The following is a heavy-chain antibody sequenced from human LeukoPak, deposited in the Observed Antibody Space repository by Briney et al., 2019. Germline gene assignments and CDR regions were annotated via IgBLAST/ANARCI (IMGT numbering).Heavy chain of an antibody. J-gene: IGHJ4*02. CDR3: ARARGVFYCSGGSCYSPFDY. Sequence: SVKVSCKASGGTFSSYAISWVRQAPGQGLEWMGGIIPIFGTANYAQKFQGRVTITADESTSTAYMELSSLRSEDTAVYYCARARGVFYCSGGSCYSPFDYWAQETLATVS. CDR1: GGTFSSYA. CDR2: IIPIFGTA. V-gene: IGHV1-69*13. D-gene: IGHD2-15*01.